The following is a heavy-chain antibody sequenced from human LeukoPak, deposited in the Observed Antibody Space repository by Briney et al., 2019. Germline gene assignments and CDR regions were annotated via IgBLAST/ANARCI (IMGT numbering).Heavy chain of an antibody. CDR2: IIPILGIA. CDR3: ASSMITFGGVPYYFDY. CDR1: GGTFSSYA. Sequence: ASVKVSCKASGGTFSSYAISWVRQAPGRGLEWMGRIIPILGIANYAQKFQGRVTITADKSTSTAYMELSSLRSEDTAVYYCASSMITFGGVPYYFDYWGQGTLVTVSS. J-gene: IGHJ4*02. V-gene: IGHV1-69*04. D-gene: IGHD3-16*01.